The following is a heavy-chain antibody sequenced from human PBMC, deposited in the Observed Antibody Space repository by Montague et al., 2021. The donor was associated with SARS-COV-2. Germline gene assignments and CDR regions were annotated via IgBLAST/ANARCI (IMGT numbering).Heavy chain of an antibody. CDR2: INHSGST. CDR1: GGSFSGYY. V-gene: IGHV4-34*01. D-gene: IGHD5-12*01. Sequence: SETLSLTCAVYGGSFSGYYWSWIRQPPGKGLEWIGEINHSGSTNYNPSLKSRVTISVDTSKNQFSLKLSSVTAADTAVYYCAREVGRGYSGYEGDYWGQGTMVTVSS. CDR3: AREVGRGYSGYEGDY. J-gene: IGHJ4*02.